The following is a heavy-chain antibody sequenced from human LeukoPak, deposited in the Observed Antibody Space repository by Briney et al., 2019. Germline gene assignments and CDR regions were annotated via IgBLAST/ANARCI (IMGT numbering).Heavy chain of an antibody. CDR2: IRSKTDGGSI. J-gene: IGHJ4*02. CDR3: TTGRVL. Sequence: PGGSLRLSCAGSGFTFSNAWMSWVRQAPGKGLEWVGRIRSKTDGGSIEYGAPVKGRFTISRDDSNNTLDLQTNSLTTEDTAVYYCTTGRVLWGQGTLVTVSS. CDR1: GFTFSNAW. V-gene: IGHV3-15*01.